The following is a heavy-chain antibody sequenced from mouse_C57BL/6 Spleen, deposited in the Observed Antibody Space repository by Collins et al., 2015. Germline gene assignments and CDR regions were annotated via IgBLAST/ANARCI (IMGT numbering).Heavy chain of an antibody. CDR3: ATGRTIFYPMDY. Sequence: QIHLVQSGPELKKPGEPVKISCKASGYTFTTYGMSWVKQAPGKGLKWMGWINTYSGVSRYVDDFKGRFAFSLETSASTALLQINNLKNEDAATYFCATGRTIFYPMDYWGQGTSVTVSS. V-gene: IGHV9-3*01. J-gene: IGHJ4*01. CDR1: GYTFTTYG. CDR2: INTYSGVS.